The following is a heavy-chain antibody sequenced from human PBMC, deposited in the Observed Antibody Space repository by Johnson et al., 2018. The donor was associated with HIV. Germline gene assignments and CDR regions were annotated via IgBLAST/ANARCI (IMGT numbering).Heavy chain of an antibody. D-gene: IGHD5-12*01. Sequence: VQLVESGGNLVQPGGSLRLSCVASGFSFSEYWMTWVRQAPGKGLEWVANIKHDGSAEYYVASVKGRFTISRDNAKSALYLQMNSLSLEDTAMYYCARVATLDAFDVWGQGTMVTVSS. CDR2: IKHDGSAE. J-gene: IGHJ3*01. V-gene: IGHV3-7*05. CDR1: GFSFSEYW. CDR3: ARVATLDAFDV.